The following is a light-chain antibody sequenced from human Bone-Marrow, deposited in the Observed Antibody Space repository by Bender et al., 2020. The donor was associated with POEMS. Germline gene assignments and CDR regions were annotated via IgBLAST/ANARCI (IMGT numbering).Light chain of an antibody. CDR1: SDVGSYNP. J-gene: IGLJ3*02. CDR3: CSYAGSSSWV. Sequence: QSALTQPASVSASPGQSITISCSGISDVGSYNPVSWYQQHPGKAPKLMIFDVSNRPSGVSNRFSASESGNTASLTISGLQAEDEAHYYCCSYAGSSSWVFGGGTKLTVI. V-gene: IGLV2-23*02. CDR2: DVS.